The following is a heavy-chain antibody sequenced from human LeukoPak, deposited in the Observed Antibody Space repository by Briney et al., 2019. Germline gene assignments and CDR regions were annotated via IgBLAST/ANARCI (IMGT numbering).Heavy chain of an antibody. CDR3: ARHSSWFDP. CDR1: GGSISSGTFY. Sequence: SETLSLTCTVSGGSISSGTFYWGWIRQPPGKGLEWIGSIYSSGNTYYNPSLKSRVTISIDTSKNHFSLQLSSVTAADTAVYYCARHSSWFDPWGLGTLVIVSS. J-gene: IGHJ5*02. V-gene: IGHV4-39*01. CDR2: IYSSGNT.